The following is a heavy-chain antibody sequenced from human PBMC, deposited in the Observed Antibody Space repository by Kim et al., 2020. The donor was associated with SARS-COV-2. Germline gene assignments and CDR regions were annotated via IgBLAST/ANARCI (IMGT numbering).Heavy chain of an antibody. CDR3: AKDPAYGSGSADSAYFDY. V-gene: IGHV3-23*01. J-gene: IGHJ4*02. CDR2: ISGSGGST. D-gene: IGHD3-10*01. Sequence: GGSLRLSCAASGFTFSSYAMSWVRQAPGKGLEWVSAISGSGGSTYYADSVKGRFTISRDNSKNTLYLQMNSLRAEDTAVYYCAKDPAYGSGSADSAYFDYWGQGTLVTVSS. CDR1: GFTFSSYA.